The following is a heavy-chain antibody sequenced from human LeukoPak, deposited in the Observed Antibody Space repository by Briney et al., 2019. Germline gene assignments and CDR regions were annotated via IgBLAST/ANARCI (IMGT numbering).Heavy chain of an antibody. CDR3: ASWIKYSSGWYTPDY. CDR2: IYYSGST. CDR1: GGFISSYY. Sequence: SETLSLTCTVSGGFISSYYWSWIRQPPGKGLEWIGYIYYSGSTNYNPSLKSRVTISVDTSKTQFSLKLSSVTAADTAVYYCASWIKYSSGWYTPDYWGQGTLVTVSS. D-gene: IGHD6-19*01. V-gene: IGHV4-59*01. J-gene: IGHJ4*02.